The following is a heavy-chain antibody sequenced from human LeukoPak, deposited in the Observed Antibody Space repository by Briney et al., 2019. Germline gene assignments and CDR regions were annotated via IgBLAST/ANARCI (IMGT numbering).Heavy chain of an antibody. V-gene: IGHV3-7*01. CDR1: GFTFSSYW. J-gene: IGHJ3*02. Sequence: GGALRLSCAAPGFTFSSYWMSWVRQAPGKGLEWGANIKQDGSEKYYVDSVKGRFTISRDNAKNSLYLQMNSLRAEDTAVYYCARDGMGYSDAFDIWGQGTMVTVSS. CDR2: IKQDGSEK. D-gene: IGHD3-22*01. CDR3: ARDGMGYSDAFDI.